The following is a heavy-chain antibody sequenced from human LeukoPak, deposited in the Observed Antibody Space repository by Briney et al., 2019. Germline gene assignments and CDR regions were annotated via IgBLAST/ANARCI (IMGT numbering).Heavy chain of an antibody. CDR2: INPNSGGT. Sequence: GASVKVSCKASGYTFTGYYMHWVRQAPGQGLEWMGWINPNSGGTNYAQKFQGRVTMTRDTSISTAYMELSRLRSDDTAVYYCARAFYDILTGYYNVLDYWGQGTLVTVSS. CDR3: ARAFYDILTGYYNVLDY. V-gene: IGHV1-2*02. CDR1: GYTFTGYY. J-gene: IGHJ4*02. D-gene: IGHD3-9*01.